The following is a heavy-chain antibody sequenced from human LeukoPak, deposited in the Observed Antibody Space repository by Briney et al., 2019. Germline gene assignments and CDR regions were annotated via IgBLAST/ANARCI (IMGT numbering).Heavy chain of an antibody. CDR2: IYYSGST. V-gene: IGHV4-59*12. CDR3: ASTTPTAYYYGMDV. J-gene: IGHJ6*02. Sequence: SETLSLTCTVSGGSISSYYWSWIRQPPGKGLEWIGYIYYSGSTNYNPSLKSRVTMSVDTSKNQFSLKLSSVTAADTAVYYCASTTPTAYYYGMDVWGQGTTVTVSS. CDR1: GGSISSYY. D-gene: IGHD1-1*01.